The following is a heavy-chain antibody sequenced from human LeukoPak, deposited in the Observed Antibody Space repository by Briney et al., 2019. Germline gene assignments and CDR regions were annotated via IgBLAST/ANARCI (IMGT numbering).Heavy chain of an antibody. V-gene: IGHV4-38-2*02. CDR3: ARERGYSSSWTDYYYYMDV. D-gene: IGHD6-13*01. CDR1: GYSISSGYY. Sequence: SETLSLTCAVSGYSISSGYYWAWIRQPPGKGLEWIGRIYTSGSTNYNPSLKSRVTISVDKSKNQFSLKLSSVTAADTAVYYCARERGYSSSWTDYYYYMDVWGKGTTVTVSS. J-gene: IGHJ6*03. CDR2: IYTSGST.